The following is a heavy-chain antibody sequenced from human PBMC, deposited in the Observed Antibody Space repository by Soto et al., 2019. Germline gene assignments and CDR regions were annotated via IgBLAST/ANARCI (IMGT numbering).Heavy chain of an antibody. V-gene: IGHV1-18*04. D-gene: IGHD6-19*01. Sequence: QVQLVQSGAEVKKPGASVKVSCTASGYTFTSYGISWVRQAPGQGLEWMGWISAYNGNTNYAQKLQGRVTMTTDTSTSTAYMELRSLRFDDTAVYYCARTWRIAVAGTNNCLDPWGQGTLVTVSS. CDR2: ISAYNGNT. CDR1: GYTFTSYG. J-gene: IGHJ5*02. CDR3: ARTWRIAVAGTNNCLDP.